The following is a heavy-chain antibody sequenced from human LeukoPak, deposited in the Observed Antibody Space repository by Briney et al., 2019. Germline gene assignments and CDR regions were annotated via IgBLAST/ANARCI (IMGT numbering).Heavy chain of an antibody. J-gene: IGHJ3*02. D-gene: IGHD6-25*01. CDR3: VSRAAPWAFDI. Sequence: SETLSLTCTVSGGSISSYYWSWIRQPPGKGLEWIGYIYYSGSTNYNPSLKSRVTISVDTSKNQFSLKLSSVTAADTAVYYCVSRAAPWAFDIWGQGTMVTVSS. V-gene: IGHV4-59*08. CDR1: GGSISSYY. CDR2: IYYSGST.